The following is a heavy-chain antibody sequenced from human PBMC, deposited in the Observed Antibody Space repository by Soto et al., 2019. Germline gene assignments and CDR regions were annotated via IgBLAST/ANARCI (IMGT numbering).Heavy chain of an antibody. Sequence: QLVQSGSEVKKPGSSVKVSCQDSAGTFSGYVVTWVRHAPGQGLEWMGEFVPLFGTTNYAQRFSGRITITAEESTSTAYMELRTLRSDDTAVYYCATHGLADSSPPHFDNWGQGTLVTVSS. CDR2: FVPLFGTT. J-gene: IGHJ4*02. CDR3: ATHGLADSSPPHFDN. CDR1: AGTFSGYV. V-gene: IGHV1-69*01. D-gene: IGHD3-3*01.